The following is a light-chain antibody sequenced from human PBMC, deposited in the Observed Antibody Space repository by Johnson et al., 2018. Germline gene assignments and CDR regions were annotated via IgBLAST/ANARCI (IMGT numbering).Light chain of an antibody. J-gene: IGLJ1*01. V-gene: IGLV1-51*02. CDR1: SSNIGNNY. CDR2: ENN. Sequence: QSVLTQPPSVSAAPGQKVTISCSGSSSNIGNNYVSWYQQLPGTAPKLLIYENNKRPSGIPDRFSGSKSATSAPLAIPGLRTGDEADYYCGTWDSSLSAGNVFGTGTKVTVL. CDR3: GTWDSSLSAGNV.